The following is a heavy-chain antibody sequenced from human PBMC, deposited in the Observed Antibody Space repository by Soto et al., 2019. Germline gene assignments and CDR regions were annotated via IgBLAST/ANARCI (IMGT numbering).Heavy chain of an antibody. CDR2: IWYDGSNK. D-gene: IGHD5-18*01. CDR1: GFTFSSYG. Sequence: QVQLVESGGGVVQPGRSLRLSCAASGFTFSSYGMHWVRQAPGKGLEWVAVIWYDGSNKYYADSVKGRFTISRDNSKNTLYLQMNSLRAEDTAVYYCARLGRGYSYAQPPDYWGQGTLVTVSS. J-gene: IGHJ4*02. CDR3: ARLGRGYSYAQPPDY. V-gene: IGHV3-33*01.